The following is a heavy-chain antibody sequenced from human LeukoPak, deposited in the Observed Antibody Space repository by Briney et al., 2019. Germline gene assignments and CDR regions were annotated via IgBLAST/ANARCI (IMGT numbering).Heavy chain of an antibody. CDR2: ISYDGSNK. CDR1: GFTFSNYA. Sequence: GGSLRLSCAASGFTFSNYAIHWVRQAPGKGLEWVAVISYDGSNKYYADSVKGRFTISRDNSNNTLYLQMSSLRVEDTAVYFCYSDYDYGGSYLDYWGQGTLVTVSS. V-gene: IGHV3-30*04. CDR3: YSDYDYGGSYLDY. D-gene: IGHD5-12*01. J-gene: IGHJ4*02.